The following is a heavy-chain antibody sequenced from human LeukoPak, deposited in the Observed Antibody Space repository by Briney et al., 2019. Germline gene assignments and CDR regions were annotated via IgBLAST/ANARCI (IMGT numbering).Heavy chain of an antibody. CDR2: ISAYNGNT. CDR3: ARKTTYYYGSGIYYDYYFDY. D-gene: IGHD3-10*01. CDR1: GYTFTSYG. J-gene: IGHJ4*02. Sequence: ASVKVSCKASGYTFTSYGISWVRQAPGQGLEWMGWISAYNGNTNYAQKLQGRVTMTTDTSTSTAYMELRSLRSDDTAVYYCARKTTYYYGSGIYYDYYFDYWGQGTLVTVSS. V-gene: IGHV1-18*01.